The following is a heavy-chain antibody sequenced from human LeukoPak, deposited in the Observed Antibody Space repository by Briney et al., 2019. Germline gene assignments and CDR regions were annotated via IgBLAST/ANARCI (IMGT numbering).Heavy chain of an antibody. Sequence: GGSLRLSCAASGFTFSSYSMNWVRQAPGKGLEWVSSISSSSSYTYYADSVKGRFTISRDNAKNSLYLQMNSLRAEDTAVYYCAKTGARSVDAFDIWGQGTMVTVSS. CDR3: AKTGARSVDAFDI. CDR1: GFTFSSYS. J-gene: IGHJ3*02. D-gene: IGHD1-26*01. CDR2: ISSSSSYT. V-gene: IGHV3-21*01.